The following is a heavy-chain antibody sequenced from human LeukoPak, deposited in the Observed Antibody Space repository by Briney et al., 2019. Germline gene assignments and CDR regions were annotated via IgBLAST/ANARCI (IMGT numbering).Heavy chain of an antibody. D-gene: IGHD3-22*01. CDR2: IYYSGST. Sequence: PSETLSLTCTVSGGSISRSSYYWGWIRQPPGKGLEWIGIIYYSGSTYYNPSLKSRVTISVDTSKNQFSLKLTSVTAADTALYYCARPNYYDFYFDYWGQGTLVTVSS. J-gene: IGHJ4*02. CDR1: GGSISRSSYY. V-gene: IGHV4-39*01. CDR3: ARPNYYDFYFDY.